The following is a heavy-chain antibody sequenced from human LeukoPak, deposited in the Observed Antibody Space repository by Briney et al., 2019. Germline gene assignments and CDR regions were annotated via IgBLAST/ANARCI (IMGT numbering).Heavy chain of an antibody. D-gene: IGHD4-17*01. CDR2: ISTSSVTI. CDR1: GFTFSSYS. Sequence: PGGSLRLSCAASGFTFSSYSMNWVRQAPGKGLEWVSYISTSSVTISYADSVKGRFTISRDNAKNSLYLQMNSLRDEDTAVYYCARDRDYGFDYWGQGTLVTVSS. CDR3: ARDRDYGFDY. V-gene: IGHV3-48*02. J-gene: IGHJ4*02.